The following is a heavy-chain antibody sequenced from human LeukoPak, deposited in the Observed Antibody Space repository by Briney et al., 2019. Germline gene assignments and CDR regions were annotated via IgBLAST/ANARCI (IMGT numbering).Heavy chain of an antibody. J-gene: IGHJ4*02. CDR3: ARRGRLELRWGFDY. CDR2: ISSSGSTI. V-gene: IGHV3-48*03. Sequence: GGSLRLSCAASGFTFSSYEMNWVRQAPGKGLEWVSYISSSGSTIYYADSVKGRFTISRDNAKNSLYLQMNSLRAEDTAVYYCARRGRLELRWGFDYWGQGTLVTVSS. D-gene: IGHD1-7*01. CDR1: GFTFSSYE.